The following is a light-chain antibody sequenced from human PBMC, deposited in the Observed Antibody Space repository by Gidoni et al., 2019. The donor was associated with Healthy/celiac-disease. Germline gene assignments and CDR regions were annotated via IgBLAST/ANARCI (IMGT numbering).Light chain of an antibody. V-gene: IGKV1-39*01. J-gene: IGKJ3*01. CDR2: ASS. CDR1: KSISSY. Sequence: DIQMTQSPSSLSASVGDRVTITCRASKSISSYLNWYQQKPEKAPKLLIYASSSLQSGGASRFSSSGSGTDLTLTISSRQPEDFATYYCQQSYSTPFTFGPGTKVDIK. CDR3: QQSYSTPFT.